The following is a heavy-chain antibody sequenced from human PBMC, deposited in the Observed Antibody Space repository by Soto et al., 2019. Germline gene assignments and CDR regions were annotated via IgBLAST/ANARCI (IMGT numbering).Heavy chain of an antibody. J-gene: IGHJ4*02. Sequence: SGGSLRLSCAASGFTFSSYAMSWVRQAPGKGLEWVAAISGSGGSTSYADSVKGRFTISRDNSKTTLNLQMNSMRAKDTAVYYCAKYDSRVYYLVNYDYWGQGNL. V-gene: IGHV3-23*01. D-gene: IGHD3-22*01. CDR3: AKYDSRVYYLVNYDY. CDR2: ISGSGGST. CDR1: GFTFSSYA.